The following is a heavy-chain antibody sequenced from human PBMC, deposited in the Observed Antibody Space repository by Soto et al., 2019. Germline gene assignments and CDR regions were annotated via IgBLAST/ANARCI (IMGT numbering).Heavy chain of an antibody. CDR3: SADRPDIGVGWWV. CDR2: IVVASGQT. Sequence: SVKVSCKASGSGFIRSGIQWVRQAHGRRLEWIGWIVVASGQTNYAQNFRGRVAITRDTSTATAYIELTGLTSEDTAVYFCSADRPDIGVGWWVWGQGTTVTVSS. CDR1: GSGFIRSG. V-gene: IGHV1-58*02. D-gene: IGHD2-15*01. J-gene: IGHJ6*02.